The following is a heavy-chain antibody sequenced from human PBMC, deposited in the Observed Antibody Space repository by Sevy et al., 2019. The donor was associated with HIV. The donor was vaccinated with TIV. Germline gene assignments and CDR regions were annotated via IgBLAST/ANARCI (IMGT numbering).Heavy chain of an antibody. CDR3: AKDYRGYYYGMDV. V-gene: IGHV3-23*01. CDR2: ISSSGTSR. D-gene: IGHD3-22*01. CDR1: GFTFGRYA. J-gene: IGHJ6*02. Sequence: GGSLRLSCAASGFTFGRYAMGWVRQAPGKGLEWVSTISSSGTSRHYADSVKGWFTISRDNSNNMLYLQMNSLRADDTAVYYCAKDYRGYYYGMDVWGQGTTVTVSS.